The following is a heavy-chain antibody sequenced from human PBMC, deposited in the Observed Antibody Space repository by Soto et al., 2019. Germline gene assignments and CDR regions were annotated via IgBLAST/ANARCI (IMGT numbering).Heavy chain of an antibody. CDR1: GDSISRGDVY. D-gene: IGHD6-6*01. V-gene: IGHV4-30-4*01. CDR3: ARDIYPKIAARPWYYYYGMDV. CDR2: VYDSGST. J-gene: IGHJ6*02. Sequence: SGTLSLTRTVSGDSISRGDVYWSWIRQPPRKGLEWIGTVYDSGSTYYNPPLKSRISMSVDRSKNHFSLDLSSVTAADTAVYYCARDIYPKIAARPWYYYYGMDVWGQGTTVTVSS.